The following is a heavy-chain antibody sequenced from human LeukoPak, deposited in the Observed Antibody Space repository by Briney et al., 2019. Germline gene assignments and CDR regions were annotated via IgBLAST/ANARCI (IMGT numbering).Heavy chain of an antibody. D-gene: IGHD2-2*01. CDR1: GYSISSGYY. J-gene: IGHJ4*02. CDR2: IYYSGNT. Sequence: SETLSLTCTVSGYSISSGYYWSWIRQPPGKGLEWIGYIYYSGNTNYNPSLKSRVSISVDKSKNQFSLKLSSVTAADTAVYYCARVVVPAAMLSYFDYWGQGTLVTVSS. V-gene: IGHV4-61*05. CDR3: ARVVVPAAMLSYFDY.